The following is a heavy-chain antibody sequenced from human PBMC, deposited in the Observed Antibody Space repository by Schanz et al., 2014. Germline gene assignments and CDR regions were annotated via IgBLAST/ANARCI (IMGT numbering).Heavy chain of an antibody. CDR2: ISHDGSIQ. J-gene: IGHJ4*02. Sequence: VQLVESGGGLVQPGGSLRFSCAASGFTFSNFAMHWVRQAPGKGLEWVTIISHDGSIQYGADSVKGRFTLSRDNSKNTMDLQMNSLRPEDTAVYYCGRDYSGGALDYWGQGTLVTVSS. D-gene: IGHD6-19*01. CDR3: GRDYSGGALDY. CDR1: GFTFSNFA. V-gene: IGHV3-30*04.